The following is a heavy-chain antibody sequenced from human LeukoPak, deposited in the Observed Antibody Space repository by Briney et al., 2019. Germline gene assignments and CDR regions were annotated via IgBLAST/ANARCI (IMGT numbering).Heavy chain of an antibody. J-gene: IGHJ4*02. V-gene: IGHV3-7*01. CDR1: GFAFSDFW. D-gene: IGHD2-15*01. Sequence: GGSLRLSCAASGFAFSDFWMSWVRQAPGKGLEWVANIRHDGNAKNYVPSVRGRFTISKDNAKNSLYLQMNSLTVEDTAVYYCATSHDSAGNDWGQGTLVTVSS. CDR3: ATSHDSAGND. CDR2: IRHDGNAK.